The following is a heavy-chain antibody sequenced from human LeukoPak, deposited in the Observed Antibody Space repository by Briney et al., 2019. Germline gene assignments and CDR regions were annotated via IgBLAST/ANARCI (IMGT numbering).Heavy chain of an antibody. CDR2: FYYSGST. J-gene: IGHJ4*02. V-gene: IGHV4-59*01. Sequence: SETLSLTCTVTGGSFTSYYWSWIRQPPGKGLEWIGHFYYSGSTSYNPSLKSRVTISVDTSRNQFSLKLTSVTAADTAVYYRARGQGGNYYLNYFDYWGQGALVTVSS. D-gene: IGHD1-26*01. CDR3: ARGQGGNYYLNYFDY. CDR1: GGSFTSYY.